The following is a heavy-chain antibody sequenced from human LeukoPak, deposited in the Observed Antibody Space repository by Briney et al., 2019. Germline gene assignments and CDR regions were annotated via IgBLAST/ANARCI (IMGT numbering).Heavy chain of an antibody. CDR2: IYTSGST. CDR1: GGSISSYY. J-gene: IGHJ6*02. Sequence: SETLSLTCTVSGGSISSYYWSWIRQPAGKGLEWIGRIYTSGSTNYNPSLKSRVTMSVDTSKNQFSPKLSSVTAADTAVYYCARDPYCSSTSCYPNYYYYYGMDVWGQGTTVTVSS. V-gene: IGHV4-4*07. D-gene: IGHD2-2*01. CDR3: ARDPYCSSTSCYPNYYYYYGMDV.